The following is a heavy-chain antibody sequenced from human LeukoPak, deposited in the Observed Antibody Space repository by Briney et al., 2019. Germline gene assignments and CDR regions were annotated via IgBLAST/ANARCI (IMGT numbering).Heavy chain of an antibody. J-gene: IGHJ3*02. CDR2: IIPIFGTA. D-gene: IGHD2-2*01. CDR1: GGTFSSYA. V-gene: IGHV1-69*06. CDR3: ARDWFEPQKGYCSSTSCYNLDAFDI. Sequence: SVKVSCKASGGTFSSYAISWVRQAPGQGLEWMGGIIPIFGTANYAQKFQGRVTITADKSTSTAYMELSSLRAEDTAVYYCARDWFEPQKGYCSSTSCYNLDAFDIWGQGTMVTVSS.